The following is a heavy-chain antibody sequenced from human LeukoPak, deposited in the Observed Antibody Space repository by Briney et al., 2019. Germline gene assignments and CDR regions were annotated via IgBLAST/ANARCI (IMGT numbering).Heavy chain of an antibody. D-gene: IGHD2-15*01. CDR2: IYSGGST. Sequence: GESLRLSCAASGFTVSSNYMSWVRQAPGKGLEWVSVIYSGGSTYYADSVKGRFTISRDNSKNTLYLPMNSLRAEDTAVYYCARTPGYCSGGSCYSGYYYGMDVWGKGTTVTVSS. CDR3: ARTPGYCSGGSCYSGYYYGMDV. J-gene: IGHJ6*04. V-gene: IGHV3-53*01. CDR1: GFTVSSNY.